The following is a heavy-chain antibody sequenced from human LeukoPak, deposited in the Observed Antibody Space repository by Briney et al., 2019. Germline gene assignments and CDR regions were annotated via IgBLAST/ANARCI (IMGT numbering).Heavy chain of an antibody. J-gene: IGHJ4*02. D-gene: IGHD5-18*01. Sequence: PGGSLTLSCAASGFTFDDCGMSWVRQAPGKGLEWVSGINWNGGSRHYADSVKGRFTISRDNAKNSLYLQMNSLRAEDTAVYYCARSGYSYGEDYPDYWGQGTLVTVSS. CDR2: INWNGGSR. CDR1: GFTFDDCG. V-gene: IGHV3-20*04. CDR3: ARSGYSYGEDYPDY.